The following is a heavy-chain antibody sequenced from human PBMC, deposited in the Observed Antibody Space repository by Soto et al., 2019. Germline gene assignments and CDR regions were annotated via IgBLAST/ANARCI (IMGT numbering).Heavy chain of an antibody. CDR2: ITPMFGTT. V-gene: IGHV1-69*01. J-gene: IGHJ5*02. D-gene: IGHD2-15*01. CDR3: ARGVVVVAASQLGWFDP. Sequence: QVQLVQSGAEVKKPGSSVKVSCKASGGTFSSYAISWVRQAPGQGLEWMGGITPMFGTTKYAQKFQGRLTITADESTSTAYMELSSLRYGDTAVYYCARGVVVVAASQLGWFDPWGKGTLVTVSS. CDR1: GGTFSSYA.